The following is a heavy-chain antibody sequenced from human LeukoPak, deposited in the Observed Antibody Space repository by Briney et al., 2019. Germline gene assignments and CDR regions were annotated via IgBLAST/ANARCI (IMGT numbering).Heavy chain of an antibody. CDR2: ISTRGSTI. J-gene: IGHJ5*01. D-gene: IGHD6-19*01. Sequence: GGSLRLSCGPSGLTLSRYEMNCARGATEGGGECVSCISTRGSTIYYADSAKGRFTITRDNAKNSLYMQMNSLRTEDTAVYYCAREVAVAGRGMFDSWGQGTLVTVSS. CDR1: GLTLSRYE. CDR3: AREVAVAGRGMFDS. V-gene: IGHV3-48*03.